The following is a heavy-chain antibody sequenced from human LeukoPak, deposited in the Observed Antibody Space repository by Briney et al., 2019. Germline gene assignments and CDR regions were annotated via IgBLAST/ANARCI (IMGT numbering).Heavy chain of an antibody. V-gene: IGHV4-30-2*01. CDR3: ARVGDYYDSSGYNDWFDP. D-gene: IGHD3-22*01. CDR1: GGSISSGGYS. CDR2: IYHSGST. J-gene: IGHJ5*02. Sequence: TLSLTCAVSGGSISSGGYSWSWIRQPPGKGLEWIGYIYHSGSTYYNPSLKSRVTISVDRSKNQFSLKLSSVTAADTAVYYCARVGDYYDSSGYNDWFDPWGQGTLVTVSS.